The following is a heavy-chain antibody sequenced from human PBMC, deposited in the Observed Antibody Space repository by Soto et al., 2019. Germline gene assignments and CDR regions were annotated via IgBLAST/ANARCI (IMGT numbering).Heavy chain of an antibody. V-gene: IGHV3-20*04. Sequence: AGGSLRLSCAASGFTFDDYGMSWVRQAPGKGLEWVSGINWNGGSTGYADSVKGRFTISRDNAKNSLYLQMNSLRAEDTALYYCARVSGSGSYFGPFDYWGQGTLVTVS. D-gene: IGHD3-10*01. CDR3: ARVSGSGSYFGPFDY. CDR1: GFTFDDYG. J-gene: IGHJ4*02. CDR2: INWNGGST.